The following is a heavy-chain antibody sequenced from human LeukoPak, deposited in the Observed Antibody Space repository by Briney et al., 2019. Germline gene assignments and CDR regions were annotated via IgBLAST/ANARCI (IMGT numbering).Heavy chain of an antibody. D-gene: IGHD6-19*01. CDR3: ATRIAVAGNYFDY. CDR1: GGSTSSNNYY. J-gene: IGHJ4*02. V-gene: IGHV4-39*01. CDR2: IYYSGST. Sequence: PSETLSLTCIVSGGSTSSNNYYWGWIRQPPGKGLEWIGSIYYSGSTYYNPSLKSRVTISVDTSKNQFSLKLSSVTATDTAVYYCATRIAVAGNYFDYWGQGNLVTVSS.